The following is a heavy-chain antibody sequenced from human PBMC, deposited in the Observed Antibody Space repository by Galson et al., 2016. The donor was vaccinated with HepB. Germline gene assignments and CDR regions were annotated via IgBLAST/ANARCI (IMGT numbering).Heavy chain of an antibody. CDR2: LTDSSNTV. CDR3: ARVSPLVYDTRGYYKGEAFDI. D-gene: IGHD3-22*01. J-gene: IGHJ3*02. CDR1: GFTFSNYS. Sequence: SLRLSCAASGFTFSNYSMSWVRQAPGKGLAWISFLTDSSNTVYYADFVKGRFTISRDNAKNSLYLQMNGLRVEDTAVYYCARVSPLVYDTRGYYKGEAFDIWGQGTMVTVSS. V-gene: IGHV3-48*04.